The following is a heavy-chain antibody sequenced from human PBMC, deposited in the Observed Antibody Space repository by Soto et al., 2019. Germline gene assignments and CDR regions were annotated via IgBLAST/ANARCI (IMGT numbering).Heavy chain of an antibody. V-gene: IGHV1-3*01. CDR2: INPGNGNT. D-gene: IGHD3-22*01. Sequence: GASVKVSGKASGYTFTIYGINCVLQSPGLGLEWMGWINPGNGNTKYSQQFQGRVIIDRDTSANTAYMELSSLRPEDTAVYYCARGGYFDSSNYLAYWGLGTLVTVSS. CDR1: GYTFTIYG. CDR3: ARGGYFDSSNYLAY. J-gene: IGHJ4*02.